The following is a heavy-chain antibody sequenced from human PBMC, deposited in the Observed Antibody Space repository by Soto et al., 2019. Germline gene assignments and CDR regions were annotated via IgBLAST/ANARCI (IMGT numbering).Heavy chain of an antibody. V-gene: IGHV1-2*02. J-gene: IGHJ5*02. CDR3: ARLSISYYDGKSDSNWFDP. CDR1: GYTFTGYY. Sequence: ASVKVSCKASGYTFTGYYMHWVRQAPGQGLEWMGWINPNSGGTNYAQKFQGRVTMTRDTSISTAYMELSRLRSDDTAVYYCARLSISYYDGKSDSNWFDPWGQGTRVIVSS. CDR2: INPNSGGT. D-gene: IGHD3-22*01.